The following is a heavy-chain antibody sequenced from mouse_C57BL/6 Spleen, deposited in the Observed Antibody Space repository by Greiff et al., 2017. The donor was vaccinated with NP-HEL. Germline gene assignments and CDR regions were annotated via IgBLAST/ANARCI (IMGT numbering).Heavy chain of an antibody. CDR2: IHPNSGST. V-gene: IGHV1-64*01. CDR1: GYTFTSYW. Sequence: VQRVESGAELVKPGASVKLSCKASGYTFTSYWMHWVKQRPGQGLEWIGMIHPNSGSTNYNEKFKSKATLTVDKSSSTAYMQLSSLTSEDSAVYYCVYYGRSPYWGQGTLVTVSA. J-gene: IGHJ3*01. CDR3: VYYGRSPY. D-gene: IGHD1-1*01.